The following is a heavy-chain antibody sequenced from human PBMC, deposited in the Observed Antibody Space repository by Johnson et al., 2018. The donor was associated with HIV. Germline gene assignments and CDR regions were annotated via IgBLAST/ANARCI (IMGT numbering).Heavy chain of an antibody. J-gene: IGHJ3*02. Sequence: EVQVVESGGGLVQPGGSLRLSCAASGFTFDDYDMSWVRQVPGKGLEWVSGINWNGGCTGYAASVKGRFTISRDNAKNSLYLQMNSLRAEDTAVYYCARVSGWYEKGAFDIWGQGTMVTVSS. D-gene: IGHD6-19*01. CDR1: GFTFDDYD. CDR2: INWNGGCT. CDR3: ARVSGWYEKGAFDI. V-gene: IGHV3-20*04.